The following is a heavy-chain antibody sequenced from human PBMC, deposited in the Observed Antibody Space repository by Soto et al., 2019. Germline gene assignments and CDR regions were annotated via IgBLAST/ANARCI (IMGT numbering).Heavy chain of an antibody. CDR1: GGSLKSGGYY. Sequence: QVQLQESGPGLVKPSQTLSLTCTVSGGSLKSGGYYWSWIRQHPGRGLEWIGYIYYTGRTYYYPSLESRVNFSVDTSKNQFSLKLSSVTAADTAVYYCARDVTSNHNCFDLWCYGTLFTVS. CDR2: IYYTGRT. V-gene: IGHV4-31*02. J-gene: IGHJ5*02. CDR3: ARDVTSNHNCFDL. D-gene: IGHD2-2*01.